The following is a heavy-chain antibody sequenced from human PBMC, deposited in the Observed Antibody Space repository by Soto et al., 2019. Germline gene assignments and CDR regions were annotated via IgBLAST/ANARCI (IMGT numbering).Heavy chain of an antibody. CDR3: ARLIHCKTTSCYFGY. CDR1: GGSISSSSYY. V-gene: IGHV4-39*01. D-gene: IGHD2-2*01. J-gene: IGHJ4*02. CDR2: VYYSGTT. Sequence: SETLSLTCTVSGGSISSSSYYWAWVRQPPGKGLEWIGSVYYSGTTYYNPSLKSRVTISADTSKNQFSLKLSSVTAADTAVFYCARLIHCKTTSCYFGYWGQGTLVTVSS.